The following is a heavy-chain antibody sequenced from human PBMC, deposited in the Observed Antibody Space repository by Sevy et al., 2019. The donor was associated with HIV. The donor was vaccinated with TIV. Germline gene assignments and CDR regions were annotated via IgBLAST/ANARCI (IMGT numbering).Heavy chain of an antibody. CDR1: GFSLSTSGVG. CDR2: IYWNDDK. V-gene: IGHV2-5*01. J-gene: IGHJ6*02. CDR3: AHTDEVEMATIGENYGMDV. Sequence: SGPTLVKPTQTLTLTCTFSGFSLSTSGVGVGWIRQPPGNALEWLALIYWNDDKRYSPSLKSRLTITKDTSKNQVVLTITNMDPVDTATYYCAHTDEVEMATIGENYGMDVWGQGTTVTVSS. D-gene: IGHD5-12*01.